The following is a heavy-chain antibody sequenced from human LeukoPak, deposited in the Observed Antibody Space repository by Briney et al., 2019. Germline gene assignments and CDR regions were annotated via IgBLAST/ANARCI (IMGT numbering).Heavy chain of an antibody. J-gene: IGHJ4*02. D-gene: IGHD6-13*01. CDR3: ARDPPGIAAAGFYFDY. Sequence: ASVKVSCKASGYTFTSYYMHWARQAPGQGLEWMGIISPSGGSTSYAQKFQGRVTMTRDMSTSTVYMELSSLRSEDTAVYYCARDPPGIAAAGFYFDYWGQGTLVTVSS. CDR2: ISPSGGST. V-gene: IGHV1-46*01. CDR1: GYTFTSYY.